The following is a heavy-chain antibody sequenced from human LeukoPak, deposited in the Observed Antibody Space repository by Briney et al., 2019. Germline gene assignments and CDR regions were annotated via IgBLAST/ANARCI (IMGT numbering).Heavy chain of an antibody. CDR3: ATGISRASLWYGESMDV. Sequence: PAGSLRLSCAASGVIFSNYEMNWVRQTQGQGLELVGRIKSKADGGTIYYAAPAKGRFTISRDDSRNTLYLQMNSLKTEDTAVYYCATGISRASLWYGESMDVWGQGTTVTVSS. CDR1: GVIFSNYE. J-gene: IGHJ6*02. CDR2: IKSKADGGTI. V-gene: IGHV3-15*01. D-gene: IGHD3-10*01.